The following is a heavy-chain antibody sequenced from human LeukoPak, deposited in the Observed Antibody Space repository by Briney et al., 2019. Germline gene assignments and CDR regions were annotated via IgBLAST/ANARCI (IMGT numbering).Heavy chain of an antibody. V-gene: IGHV4-39*01. Sequence: SETLSLTCTVSSGSISSSSYYWGWIRQPPGKGLEWIGSIYYSGSTYYNPSLKSRVTISVDTSKNQFSLKLSSVTAADTAVYYCARQGRQVATVNYFDYWGQGTLVTVSS. D-gene: IGHD5-24*01. CDR3: ARQGRQVATVNYFDY. CDR2: IYYSGST. J-gene: IGHJ4*02. CDR1: SGSISSSSYY.